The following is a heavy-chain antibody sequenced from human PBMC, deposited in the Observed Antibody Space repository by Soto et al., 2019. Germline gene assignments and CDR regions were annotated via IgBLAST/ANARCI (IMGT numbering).Heavy chain of an antibody. CDR1: GGSISRSNW. V-gene: IGHV4-4*02. J-gene: IGHJ6*02. CDR3: ARDTAAAERDGMDV. Sequence: SETLSLTCAVSGGSISRSNWWSWVRQSPGKGLEWIGYIYYSGSTNYNPSLKSRVTISVDTSKNQFSLKLSSVTAAGTAVYYCARDTAAAERDGMDVWGQGTTVTVSS. D-gene: IGHD6-13*01. CDR2: IYYSGST.